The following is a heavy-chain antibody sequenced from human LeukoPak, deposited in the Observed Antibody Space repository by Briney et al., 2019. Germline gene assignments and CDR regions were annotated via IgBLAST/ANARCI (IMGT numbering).Heavy chain of an antibody. CDR1: GGSISSGDYY. D-gene: IGHD3-10*01. CDR3: ARESSIYGSGTDAFDI. V-gene: IGHV4-30-4*01. CDR2: IYYSGST. J-gene: IGHJ3*02. Sequence: SETMSLTCTVSGGSISSGDYYWSWIRQPPGKGLEWIGYIYYSGSTYYNPSLKSRVTISVDTSKNQFSLKLSSVTAADTAVYYCARESSIYGSGTDAFDIWGQGAMVTVSS.